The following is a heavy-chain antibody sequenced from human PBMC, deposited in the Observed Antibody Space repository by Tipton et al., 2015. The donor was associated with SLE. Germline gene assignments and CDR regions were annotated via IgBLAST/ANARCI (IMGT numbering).Heavy chain of an antibody. CDR2: TNPSGNT. V-gene: IGHV4-34*01. CDR3: ARGAKERITLVRVRPYYFDY. Sequence: TLSLTCAVYGGSFSGYSWSWIRQPPGKGLEWIGQTNPSGNTNYNPSLKSRVTISVDPSNNQLSLKLTSVTAADTAVYYCARGAKERITLVRVRPYYFDYWGQGSLVTVSS. CDR1: GGSFSGYS. J-gene: IGHJ4*01. D-gene: IGHD3-10*01.